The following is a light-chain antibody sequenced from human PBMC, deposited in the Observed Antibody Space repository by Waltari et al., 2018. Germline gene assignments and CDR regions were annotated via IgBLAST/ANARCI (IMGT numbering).Light chain of an antibody. CDR1: STDVGGYNY. V-gene: IGLV2-8*01. CDR3: SSYAGSTYV. CDR2: EVT. Sequence: QSALTQPPSASGSPGQSVTISCTGTSTDVGGYNYVSWYQQHPGKAPKLIIYEVTQRPSGVPDRFSGSKSVNTASLTVSGLQAADEADYYCSSYAGSTYVFGTGTKVTVL. J-gene: IGLJ1*01.